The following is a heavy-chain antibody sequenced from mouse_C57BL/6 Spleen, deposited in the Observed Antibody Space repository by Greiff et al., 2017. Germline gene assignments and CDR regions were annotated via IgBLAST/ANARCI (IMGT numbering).Heavy chain of an antibody. J-gene: IGHJ4*01. V-gene: IGHV1-50*01. CDR2: IDPSDSYT. CDR1: GYTFTSYW. D-gene: IGHD1-1*01. Sequence: VQLQQPGAELVKPGASVKLSCKASGYTFTSYWMQWVKQRPGQGLEWIGEIDPSDSYTNYNQKFKGKAPLTVDTSSSTAYMQLSSLTSEDSAVYYCARRERVVATEYYAMDYWGQGTSVTVSS. CDR3: ARRERVVATEYYAMDY.